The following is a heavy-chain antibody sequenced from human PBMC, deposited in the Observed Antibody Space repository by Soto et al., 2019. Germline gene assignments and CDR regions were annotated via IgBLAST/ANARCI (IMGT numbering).Heavy chain of an antibody. Sequence: SETLSLTCTVSGGSISSYYWSWIRQPPGKGLEWIGYIYYSGSTNYNPSLKSRVTISVDTSKNQFSRKLSSVTASDTAVYYCARGELLWFGELFSYYGMDVWGQGTTVTVSS. J-gene: IGHJ6*02. D-gene: IGHD3-10*01. CDR3: ARGELLWFGELFSYYGMDV. CDR2: IYYSGST. V-gene: IGHV4-59*01. CDR1: GGSISSYY.